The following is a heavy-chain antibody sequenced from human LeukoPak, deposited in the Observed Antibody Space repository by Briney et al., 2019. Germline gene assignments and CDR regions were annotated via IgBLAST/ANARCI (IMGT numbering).Heavy chain of an antibody. CDR3: ARSIYSGSSHDAFDI. J-gene: IGHJ3*02. D-gene: IGHD1-26*01. CDR1: GFTVSSNY. CDR2: IYSGGST. V-gene: IGHV3-66*02. Sequence: PGGSLRLSCAASGFTVSSNYMSWVRQAPGKGLEWVSVIYSGGSTYYADSVKGRFTISRDNFKNTLYLQMNSLRAEDTAVYYCARSIYSGSSHDAFDIWGQGTMVTVSS.